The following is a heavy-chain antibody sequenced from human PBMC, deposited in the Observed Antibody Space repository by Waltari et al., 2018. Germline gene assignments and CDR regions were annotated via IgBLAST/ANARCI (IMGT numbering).Heavy chain of an antibody. Sequence: QVQLQESGPGLVKPSETLSLTCPVPGGSIPRDYWGWIRQPPGKGLEYVGYIFYTGRTDYNPSLNSRVTISVDTSKNQFSLTLKSVTAADTAMYYCARLVMGAGITIGFDNWGQGSLVAVSS. CDR1: GGSIPRDY. CDR3: ARLVMGAGITIGFDN. CDR2: IFYTGRT. J-gene: IGHJ4*02. D-gene: IGHD3-10*01. V-gene: IGHV4-59*01.